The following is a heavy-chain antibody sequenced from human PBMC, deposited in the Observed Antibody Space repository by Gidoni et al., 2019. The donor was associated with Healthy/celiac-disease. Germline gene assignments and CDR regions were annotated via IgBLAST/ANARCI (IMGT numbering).Heavy chain of an antibody. CDR1: GGSISSSSYY. D-gene: IGHD3-22*01. V-gene: IGHV4-39*01. J-gene: IGHJ3*02. Sequence: QLQLQESGPGLVKPSETLSLTCTVSGGSISSSSYYWGWIRQPPGKGLEWIGSIYYSGSTYYNPSLKSRVTISVDTSKNQFSLKLSSVTAADTAVYYCARPYYYDSSGYLEVGAFDIWGQGTMVTVSS. CDR2: IYYSGST. CDR3: ARPYYYDSSGYLEVGAFDI.